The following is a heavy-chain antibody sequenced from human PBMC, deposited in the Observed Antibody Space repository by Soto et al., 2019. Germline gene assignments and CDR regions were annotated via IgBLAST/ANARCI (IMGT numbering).Heavy chain of an antibody. D-gene: IGHD3-9*01. V-gene: IGHV1-18*01. Sequence: QPQLVQSGPEVKKPGASVKVSCKASHYTFTSYGVTWVRQAPGQGLEWMGWISSQNGNTAYAQKFQGRVTLTTDTSTSTAFMELRSLHSGDTALYYCARDRHYHTSDRIDYWGQGTLVTVSS. CDR1: HYTFTSYG. J-gene: IGHJ4*02. CDR3: ARDRHYHTSDRIDY. CDR2: ISSQNGNT.